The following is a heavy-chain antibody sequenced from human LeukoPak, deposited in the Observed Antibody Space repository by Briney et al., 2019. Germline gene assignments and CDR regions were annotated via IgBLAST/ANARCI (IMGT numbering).Heavy chain of an antibody. Sequence: GGSLRLSCATSGFNFFDSDMAWVRQAPGKWLEWVSGVNWNGDRTTYADSVKGRFSISRDTGKNSLYLQIHRLGADDTAIYYCVREVVALPDFDFWGQGTLVTVSS. CDR1: GFNFFDSD. V-gene: IGHV3-20*04. J-gene: IGHJ4*02. D-gene: IGHD2-15*01. CDR3: VREVVALPDFDF. CDR2: VNWNGDRT.